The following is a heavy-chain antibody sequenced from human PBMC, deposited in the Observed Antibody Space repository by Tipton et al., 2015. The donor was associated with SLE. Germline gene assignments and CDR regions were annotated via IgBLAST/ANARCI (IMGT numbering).Heavy chain of an antibody. CDR2: IYYTGTTT. D-gene: IGHD5-18*01. J-gene: IGHJ5*02. CDR3: ARLHGYSYCLNWFDP. Sequence: TLSLTCTVSGGSVSSSSKYWAWIRQPPGEGLEWVGSIYYTGTTTYYNSFLKSRVTMSIDTSKNQFSLRLTSVITADTAVYYCARLHGYSYCLNWFDPWGQGTLISVSS. V-gene: IGHV4-39*07. CDR1: GGSVSSSSKY.